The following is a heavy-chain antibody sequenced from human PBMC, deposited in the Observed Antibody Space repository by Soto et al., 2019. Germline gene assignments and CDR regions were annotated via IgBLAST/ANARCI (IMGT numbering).Heavy chain of an antibody. CDR1: GNTFTSYD. CDR2: INPNSGNI. V-gene: IGHV1-8*01. CDR3: ARGRASGSYYLLDY. Sequence: GASVKVSFKASGNTFTSYDTNWVRQATGHGLEWMGWINPNSGNIGCAQKFQGRVTMTRDTAIRTAYMEVSRLRSDDTAVYYCARGRASGSYYLLDYWGQGTLVTVSS. J-gene: IGHJ4*02. D-gene: IGHD3-10*01.